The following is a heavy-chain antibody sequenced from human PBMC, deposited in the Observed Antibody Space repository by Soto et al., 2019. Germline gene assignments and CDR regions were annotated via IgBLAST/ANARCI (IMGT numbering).Heavy chain of an antibody. CDR1: GGSITSFY. V-gene: IGHV4-59*01. D-gene: IGHD3-10*02. CDR2: IYFTGST. J-gene: IGHJ4*02. CDR3: ARHMAPGCSGNFDS. Sequence: SETLSLTCNVSGGSITSFYWDWLRQPPGKGLEWIGYIYFTGSTNYNPSLASRVSMSIDSSKRHFSLKLRSVSAADTAVYFCARHMAPGCSGNFDSWGQGTLVTVSS.